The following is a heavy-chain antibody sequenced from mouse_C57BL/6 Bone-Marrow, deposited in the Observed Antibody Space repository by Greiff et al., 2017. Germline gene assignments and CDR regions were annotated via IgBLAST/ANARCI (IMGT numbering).Heavy chain of an antibody. V-gene: IGHV1-54*01. D-gene: IGHD2-3*01. CDR2: INPGSGGT. CDR3: ARRDGYYPPWFAY. CDR1: GYAFTNYL. Sequence: QVQLQQSGAELVRPGTSVKVSCKASGYAFTNYLIEWVKQRPGQGLEWIGVINPGSGGTHYNEKFKGKATLTADKSSSTAYMQLSSLTSEDSAVYFCARRDGYYPPWFAYWGQGTLVTVSA. J-gene: IGHJ3*01.